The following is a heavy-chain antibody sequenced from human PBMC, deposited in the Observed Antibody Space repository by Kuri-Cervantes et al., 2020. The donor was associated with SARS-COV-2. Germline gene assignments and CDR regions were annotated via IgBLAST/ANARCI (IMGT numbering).Heavy chain of an antibody. CDR3: AKRSGSYFDY. CDR1: GFTLSSYA. V-gene: IGHV3-23*01. CDR2: ISGSGGST. Sequence: ESPKIPCAASGFTLSSYAMSWVRQAPGKGLEWVSAISGSGGSTYYADSVKGRFTISRDNSKNTLYLQMNSLRAEDTAVYYCAKRSGSYFDYWGQGTLVTVSS. D-gene: IGHD1-26*01. J-gene: IGHJ4*02.